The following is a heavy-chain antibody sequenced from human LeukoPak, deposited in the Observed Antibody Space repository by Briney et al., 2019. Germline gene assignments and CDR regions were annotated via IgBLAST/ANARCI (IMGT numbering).Heavy chain of an antibody. V-gene: IGHV4-34*01. J-gene: IGHJ3*02. CDR2: INHSGST. Sequence: TSETLSLTCAVYGVSFSGYYWSWIRQPPGKGLEWIGEINHSGSTNYNPSLKSRVTISVDKSRNHFSLNLSSVTAADTAVYYCAKSREEIRGLDAFDIWGQGTMVTVSS. CDR1: GVSFSGYY. D-gene: IGHD5-24*01. CDR3: AKSREEIRGLDAFDI.